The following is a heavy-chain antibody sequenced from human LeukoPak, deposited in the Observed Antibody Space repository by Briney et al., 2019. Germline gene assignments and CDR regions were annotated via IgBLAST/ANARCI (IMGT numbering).Heavy chain of an antibody. J-gene: IGHJ6*02. Sequence: PSETLSLTCTVSGGSISSYYWGWIRQPPGKGLEWIGSIYYSGSTYYNPSLKSRVTISVDTSKNQFSLKLSSVTAADTAVYYCARQSITIYYYGMDVWGQGTTVTVSS. CDR2: IYYSGST. D-gene: IGHD3-3*01. CDR3: ARQSITIYYYGMDV. CDR1: GGSISSYY. V-gene: IGHV4-39*01.